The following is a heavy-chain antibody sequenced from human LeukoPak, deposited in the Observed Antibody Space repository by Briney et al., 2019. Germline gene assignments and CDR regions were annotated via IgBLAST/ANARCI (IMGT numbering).Heavy chain of an antibody. D-gene: IGHD6-13*01. CDR2: IYHSGST. CDR1: GGSISSGGYY. Sequence: SQTLSLTCTVSGGSISSGGYYWSWIRQPPGKGLEWIGYIYHSGSTYYNPSLKSRVTISVDTSKNQFSLKLSSVTAADTAVYYCARDLGAAAGRDYWGQGTLVTVSS. V-gene: IGHV4-30-2*01. J-gene: IGHJ4*02. CDR3: ARDLGAAAGRDY.